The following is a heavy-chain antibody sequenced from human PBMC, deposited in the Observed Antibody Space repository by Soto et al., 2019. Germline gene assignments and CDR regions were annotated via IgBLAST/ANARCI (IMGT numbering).Heavy chain of an antibody. V-gene: IGHV1-69*13. Sequence: SVKVSCKASGGTFSSYAISWVRQAPGQGLEWMGGIIPIFGTANYAQKIQGRVTITADESTSTAYMELSSLRSEDTAVYYCAGAGVVVAARYYYYGMDVWGQGTTVTVSS. CDR1: GGTFSSYA. CDR3: AGAGVVVAARYYYYGMDV. CDR2: IIPIFGTA. D-gene: IGHD2-15*01. J-gene: IGHJ6*02.